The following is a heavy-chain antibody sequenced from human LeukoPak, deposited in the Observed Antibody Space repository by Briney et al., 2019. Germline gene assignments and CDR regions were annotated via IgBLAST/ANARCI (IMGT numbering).Heavy chain of an antibody. CDR1: GFTFSRSW. CDR3: ASSGWYSTPNWFDP. D-gene: IGHD6-19*01. V-gene: IGHV3-7*01. J-gene: IGHJ5*02. CDR2: IKEDGSEK. Sequence: GGTLRLSCAASGFTFSRSWMHWVRQAPGKGLEWVASIKEDGSEKYYVDSVKGRFTISRDNAKNSLYLQMNSLRAEDTAMYYCASSGWYSTPNWFDPWGQGTLVIVSS.